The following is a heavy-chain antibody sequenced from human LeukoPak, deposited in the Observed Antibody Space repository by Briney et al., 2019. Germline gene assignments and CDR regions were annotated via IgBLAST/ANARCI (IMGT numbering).Heavy chain of an antibody. CDR2: MSYGGSNK. CDR3: AKIGRMYDFWTGYYEEEVDYMDV. J-gene: IGHJ6*03. CDR1: GFTFSSFA. Sequence: GGSLRLSCAASGFTFSSFAMHWVRQAPGKGLEWVAVMSYGGSNKYSDSVKGRFTISRDNSKNMLSLQMNSLRAEDTAVYYCAKIGRMYDFWTGYYEEEVDYMDVWGKGTTVTVSS. V-gene: IGHV3-30*04. D-gene: IGHD3-3*01.